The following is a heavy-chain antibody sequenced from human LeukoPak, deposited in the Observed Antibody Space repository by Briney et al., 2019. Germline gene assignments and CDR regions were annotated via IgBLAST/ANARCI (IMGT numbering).Heavy chain of an antibody. V-gene: IGHV4-4*07. CDR3: ARNDGYGDYVYYMDV. Sequence: SETLSLTCTVSGGSISSYYWSWIRQPAGKGLEWIGRIYTSGSTNYNPSLKSRVTISVDTSKNQFSLKLSSVTAADTAVYYCARNDGYGDYVYYMDVWGKGTTVTISS. D-gene: IGHD4-17*01. CDR2: IYTSGST. CDR1: GGSISSYY. J-gene: IGHJ6*03.